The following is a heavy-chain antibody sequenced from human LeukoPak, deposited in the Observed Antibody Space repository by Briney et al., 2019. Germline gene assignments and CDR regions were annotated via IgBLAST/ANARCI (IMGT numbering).Heavy chain of an antibody. Sequence: GGSLRLSCAASGFPFHNYWMTWVRQAPGKGLEWVAQVNQDGSEAHYADSVKARFTISRDNAKSSVSLQMNSLRAEDTAVYYCVRDGGVSGYDLLDYWGQGTLVTVSS. D-gene: IGHD5-12*01. CDR1: GFPFHNYW. V-gene: IGHV3-7*01. CDR3: VRDGGVSGYDLLDY. CDR2: VNQDGSEA. J-gene: IGHJ4*02.